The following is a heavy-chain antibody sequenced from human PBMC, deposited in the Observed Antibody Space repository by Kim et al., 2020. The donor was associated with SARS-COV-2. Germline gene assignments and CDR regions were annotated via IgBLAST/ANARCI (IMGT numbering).Heavy chain of an antibody. Sequence: ASVKVSCKASGYTFTGYVIHWVRQAPGQRLEWRGWINPGNGDTKYSQNFQGRVTITRDTSATTAYMELSSLRSEDTAIYYCARDRLTTVTTVPSDYWGQGTLVTVSS. CDR3: ARDRLTTVTTVPSDY. D-gene: IGHD4-17*01. CDR2: INPGNGDT. J-gene: IGHJ4*02. CDR1: GYTFTGYV. V-gene: IGHV1-3*01.